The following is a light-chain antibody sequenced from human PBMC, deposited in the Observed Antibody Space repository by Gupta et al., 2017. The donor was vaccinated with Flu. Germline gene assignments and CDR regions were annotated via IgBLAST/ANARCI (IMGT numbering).Light chain of an antibody. V-gene: IGKV1-5*03. CDR1: QSSTRW. J-gene: IGKJ1*01. CDR3: QYDDDYPRT. CDR2: EAS. Sequence: IQMTQSPSTLSASVGDRVTITCRASQSSTRWLAWYQQKPGKAPNLLIYEASTLKTGVPSRFSGSGSGTHFTLTINILQPDDFATYYCQYDDDYPRTFGHGTKVEIK.